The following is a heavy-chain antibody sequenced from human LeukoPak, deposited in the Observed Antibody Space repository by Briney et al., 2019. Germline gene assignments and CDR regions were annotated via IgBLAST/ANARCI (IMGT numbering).Heavy chain of an antibody. V-gene: IGHV3-48*04. Sequence: PGGSLRLSCAASGFTFRRYSMNWVRQAPGKGLEWVSYISSSSSIIYYADSVKGRFTISRDNAKNSLYLQMNNLRAEDTAVYYCARDRYDSSGYGAFDIWGQGTMVTVSS. CDR1: GFTFRRYS. J-gene: IGHJ3*02. D-gene: IGHD3-22*01. CDR2: ISSSSSII. CDR3: ARDRYDSSGYGAFDI.